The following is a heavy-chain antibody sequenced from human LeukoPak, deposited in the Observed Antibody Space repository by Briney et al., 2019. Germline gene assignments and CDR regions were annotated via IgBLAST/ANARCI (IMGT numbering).Heavy chain of an antibody. J-gene: IGHJ4*02. V-gene: IGHV4-61*02. CDR2: IYTSGST. CDR1: GGSISSGSYY. Sequence: SQTLSLTCTVSGGSISSGSYYWSWIRQPAGKGLEWIGRIYTSGSTNYNPSLKSRVTISVDTSKNQFSLKLSSVTAADTAVYYCARSYGSGSYYQGRYLGYALGYWGQGTLVTVSS. CDR3: ARSYGSGSYYQGRYLGYALGY. D-gene: IGHD3-10*01.